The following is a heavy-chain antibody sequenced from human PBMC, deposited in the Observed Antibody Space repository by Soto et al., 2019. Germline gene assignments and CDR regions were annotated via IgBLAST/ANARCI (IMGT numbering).Heavy chain of an antibody. Sequence: SETLSLTCTVSGGSISSGGYYWSWIRQHPGKGLEWIGYIYYSGSTYYNPSLKSRVTISVDTSKNQFSLKLSSVTAADTAVYYCARGRYDLYGDYYFDYWGQGTLVTVSS. CDR1: GGSISSGGYY. V-gene: IGHV4-31*03. J-gene: IGHJ4*02. CDR3: ARGRYDLYGDYYFDY. D-gene: IGHD4-17*01. CDR2: IYYSGST.